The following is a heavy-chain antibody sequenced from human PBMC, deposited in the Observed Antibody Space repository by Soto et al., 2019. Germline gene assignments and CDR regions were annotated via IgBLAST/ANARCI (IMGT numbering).Heavy chain of an antibody. CDR3: AKPLEGGSHRFTACRYLDY. J-gene: IGHJ4*02. V-gene: IGHV3-23*01. Sequence: GGSLRLSCAASGFNFNHYTMSWVRQVPGKGLEWVSAISGGGGPTYYADSVKGRFTISRDNSKNTLYLQMNSLRAEDTAVYYCAKPLEGGSHRFTACRYLDYRGQGTLVTVSS. CDR2: ISGGGGPT. D-gene: IGHD3-16*02. CDR1: GFNFNHYT.